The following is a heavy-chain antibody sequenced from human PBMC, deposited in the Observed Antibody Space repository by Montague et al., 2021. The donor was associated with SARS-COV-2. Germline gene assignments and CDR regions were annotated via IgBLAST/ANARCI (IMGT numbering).Heavy chain of an antibody. Sequence: SETLSLTCAVYGGSFGGYYWSWIRQPPGKGLEWIGEINHSGSTNXNPSLKSRVTISVDTSKNQFSLKLSSVTAADTAVYYCARGRTVTTFYYYYYYGMDVWGQGTTVTVSS. V-gene: IGHV4-34*01. CDR3: ARGRTVTTFYYYYYYGMDV. CDR2: INHSGST. D-gene: IGHD4-17*01. CDR1: GGSFGGYY. J-gene: IGHJ6*02.